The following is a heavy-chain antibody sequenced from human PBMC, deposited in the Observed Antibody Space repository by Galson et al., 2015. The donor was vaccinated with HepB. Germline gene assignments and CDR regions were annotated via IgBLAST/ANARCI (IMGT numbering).Heavy chain of an antibody. CDR3: ARGGPDYYDSSGYPLGGIDY. Sequence: SLRLSCAASGFTFSSYSMHWVRQAPGKGLEWVSYISSSSSTIYYADSVKGRFTISRDNAKNSLYLQMNSLRAEDTAVYYCARGGPDYYDSSGYPLGGIDYWGQGTLVTVSS. CDR2: ISSSSSTI. D-gene: IGHD3-22*01. V-gene: IGHV3-48*04. CDR1: GFTFSSYS. J-gene: IGHJ4*02.